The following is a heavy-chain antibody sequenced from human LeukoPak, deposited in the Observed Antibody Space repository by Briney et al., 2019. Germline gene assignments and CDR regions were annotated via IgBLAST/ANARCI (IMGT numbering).Heavy chain of an antibody. CDR2: IYYSGST. J-gene: IGHJ4*02. Sequence: SETLSLTCTVSGGSISSSSYYWGWIRQPPGKGLEWIGSIYYSGSTYYNPSLKSRVTISVDTSKNQFSLKLSSVTAADTAVYYCARVAVRGVGARYWGQGTLVTVSS. D-gene: IGHD3-10*01. V-gene: IGHV4-39*07. CDR1: GGSISSSSYY. CDR3: ARVAVRGVGARY.